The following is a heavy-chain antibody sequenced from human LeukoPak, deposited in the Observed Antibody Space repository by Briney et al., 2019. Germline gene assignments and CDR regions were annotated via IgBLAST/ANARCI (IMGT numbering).Heavy chain of an antibody. CDR2: INHGGST. D-gene: IGHD5-18*01. CDR1: GYSISSGYY. CDR3: ARHIVDTAMATYYFDY. V-gene: IGHV4-38-2*02. Sequence: PSETLSLTCTVSGYSISSGYYWGWIRQPPGKGLEWIGSINHGGSTYYNPSLKSRVTISVDTSKNQFSLKLSSVTAADTAVYYCARHIVDTAMATYYFDYWGQGTLVTVSS. J-gene: IGHJ4*02.